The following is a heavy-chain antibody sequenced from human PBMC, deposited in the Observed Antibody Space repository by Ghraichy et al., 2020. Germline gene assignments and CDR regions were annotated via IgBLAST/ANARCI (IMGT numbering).Heavy chain of an antibody. J-gene: IGHJ4*02. CDR1: GGSFSGYY. D-gene: IGHD6-13*01. Sequence: SQTLSLTCAVYGGSFSGYYWSWIRQPPGKGLEWIGEINHSGSTNYNPSLKSRVTISVDTSKNQFSLKLSSVTAADTAVYYCAMDSSSWHHEFDYWGQGTLVTVSS. CDR2: INHSGST. CDR3: AMDSSSWHHEFDY. V-gene: IGHV4-34*01.